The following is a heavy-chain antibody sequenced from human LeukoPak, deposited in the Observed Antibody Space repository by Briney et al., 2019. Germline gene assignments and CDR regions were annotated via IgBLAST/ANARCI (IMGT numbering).Heavy chain of an antibody. D-gene: IGHD3-10*01. J-gene: IGHJ5*02. Sequence: ASVKVSCKASGYTFTNYYIHWVRQAPGQGLECMGIINPSGGSTSYAQKFQGRVTMTRDMSTSTVYMELSSLRSDDTAVYYCARGDQVLLWSGYNWFDPWGQGTLVTVSS. CDR3: ARGDQVLLWSGYNWFDP. CDR1: GYTFTNYY. V-gene: IGHV1-46*01. CDR2: INPSGGST.